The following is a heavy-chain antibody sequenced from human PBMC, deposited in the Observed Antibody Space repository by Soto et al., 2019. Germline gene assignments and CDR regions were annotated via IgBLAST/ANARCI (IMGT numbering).Heavy chain of an antibody. J-gene: IGHJ4*02. CDR2: IYYSGST. Sequence: QLQLQESGPGLVKPSETLSLTCTVSGGSISSSSYYWGWIRQPPGKGLEWIGSIYYSGSTYYNPSLKSLVTMSVDTSKTQFSLKLGSVTAAATAVYYCARHPPYSYGSGSYFSSTLDSWGQGTLVTVSS. V-gene: IGHV4-39*01. CDR1: GGSISSSSYY. D-gene: IGHD3-10*01. CDR3: ARHPPYSYGSGSYFSSTLDS.